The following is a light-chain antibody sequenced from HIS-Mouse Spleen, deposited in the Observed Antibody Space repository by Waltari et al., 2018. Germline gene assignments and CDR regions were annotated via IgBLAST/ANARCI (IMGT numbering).Light chain of an antibody. CDR3: YSTDSSGNHRV. Sequence: SYELTQPPSVSVSPGQTARITCPGDALPKKYAYWYQQKSGQAPVLVIYADSKRPSRIPERVSGSSSGTMATLTISGAQVEDEADYYCYSTDSSGNHRVFGGGTKLTVL. V-gene: IGLV3-10*01. J-gene: IGLJ2*01. CDR1: ALPKKY. CDR2: ADS.